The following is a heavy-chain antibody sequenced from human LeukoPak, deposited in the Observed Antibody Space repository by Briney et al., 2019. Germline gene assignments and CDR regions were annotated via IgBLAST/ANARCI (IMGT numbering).Heavy chain of an antibody. CDR3: AKKPPYCSSTSCYYFDY. J-gene: IGHJ4*02. V-gene: IGHV3-23*01. Sequence: PGGSLRLSCAASGFTFSSYAMSWVRQAPGTGLEWVSAISGSGGSTYYADSVKGRFTISRDNSKNTLYLQMNSLRAEDTAVYYCAKKPPYCSSTSCYYFDYWGQGTLVTVSS. CDR2: ISGSGGST. CDR1: GFTFSSYA. D-gene: IGHD2-2*01.